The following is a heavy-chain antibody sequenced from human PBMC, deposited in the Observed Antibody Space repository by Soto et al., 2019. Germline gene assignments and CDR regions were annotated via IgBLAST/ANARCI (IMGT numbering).Heavy chain of an antibody. J-gene: IGHJ4*02. Sequence: EVQLVESGGGLVQPGGSLRLSCAASGFTFSSYSMNWVRQAPGKGLEWVSYISSSSSTINYADSVKGRFTISRDNAKNSLYLQMNSLRAEDTAVYYCARDAPGYSYGIFDYWGQGTLVTVSS. CDR3: ARDAPGYSYGIFDY. D-gene: IGHD5-18*01. CDR1: GFTFSSYS. CDR2: ISSSSSTI. V-gene: IGHV3-48*01.